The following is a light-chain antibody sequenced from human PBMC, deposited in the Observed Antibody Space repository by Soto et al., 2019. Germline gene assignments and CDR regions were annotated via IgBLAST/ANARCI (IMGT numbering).Light chain of an antibody. J-gene: IGKJ4*01. CDR3: QHLRMYPST. CDR2: AAS. V-gene: IGKV1-9*01. CDR1: QYIAIY. Sequence: DIQMTQSPSTLSASVGDRVTITCRASQYIAIYLDWYQQKPGEAPKLLIYAASTLYGGVPSRFSGSGSGTDFALTITSLQAEDFATYYCQHLRMYPSTFGGGTKVDNK.